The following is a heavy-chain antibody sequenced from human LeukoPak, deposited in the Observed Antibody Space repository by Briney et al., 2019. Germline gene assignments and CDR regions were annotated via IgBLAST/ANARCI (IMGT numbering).Heavy chain of an antibody. Sequence: GGSLRLSCAASGFTFSSYAMSWVRQAPGKGLEWVSAISGSGGSTYYADSVKGRFTISRDNSKNTLYLQMNSLRAEDTAVYYCAKAVDYDILTGLDCWGQGTLVTVSS. CDR1: GFTFSSYA. CDR2: ISGSGGST. J-gene: IGHJ4*02. D-gene: IGHD3-9*01. V-gene: IGHV3-23*01. CDR3: AKAVDYDILTGLDC.